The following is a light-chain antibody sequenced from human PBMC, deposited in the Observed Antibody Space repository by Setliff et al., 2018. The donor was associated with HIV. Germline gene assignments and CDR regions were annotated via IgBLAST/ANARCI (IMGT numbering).Light chain of an antibody. Sequence: QSVLGQPRSVSGSPGQSVTISCTGTSNDVGGYIYVSWYQHHPGKAPKLMIYEVSKRPSGVPDRFYGSKSGNTASLTISGLQAEDEADYYCCSYAGTPYVFGTGTKVTVL. J-gene: IGLJ1*01. V-gene: IGLV2-11*01. CDR2: EVS. CDR3: CSYAGTPYV. CDR1: SNDVGGYIY.